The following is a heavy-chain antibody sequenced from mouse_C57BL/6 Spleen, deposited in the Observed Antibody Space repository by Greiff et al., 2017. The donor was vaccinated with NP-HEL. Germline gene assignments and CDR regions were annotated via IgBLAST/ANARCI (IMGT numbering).Heavy chain of an antibody. D-gene: IGHD2-4*01. CDR3: ARKGYDYVWDAMDY. CDR1: GFSLTSYG. V-gene: IGHV2-2*01. J-gene: IGHJ4*01. Sequence: VQLQESGPGLVQPSQSLSITCTVSGFSLTSYGVHWVRQSPGKGLEWLGVIWSGGSTDYNAAFISRLSISKDNSKSQVFFKMNSLQADDTAIYYCARKGYDYVWDAMDYWGQGTSVTVSS. CDR2: IWSGGST.